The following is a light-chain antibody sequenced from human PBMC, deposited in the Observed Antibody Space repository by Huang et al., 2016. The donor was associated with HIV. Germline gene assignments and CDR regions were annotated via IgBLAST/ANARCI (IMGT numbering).Light chain of an antibody. CDR1: QDIANS. Sequence: QLTQSPSSLSMSVGDRVIITCQASQDIANSLAWYQHKPGRAPKLLISAASTLQSGVPSRFGGGSAGTYFTLIITNLQPDDFASYYCQQLHSYPITFGQGTRLDI. CDR3: QQLHSYPIT. V-gene: IGKV1-9*01. CDR2: AAS. J-gene: IGKJ5*01.